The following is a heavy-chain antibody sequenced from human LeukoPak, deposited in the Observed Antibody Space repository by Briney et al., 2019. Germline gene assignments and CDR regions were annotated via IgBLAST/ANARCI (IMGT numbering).Heavy chain of an antibody. CDR3: ARDLVTMVRGVYDY. D-gene: IGHD3-10*01. Sequence: GGSLRLSCAASGFTFSSYWMSWVRQAPGKGLEWVANIKQDGSEKYYVDSVKGRFTISRDNARNSLYLQMNSLRAEDTAVYYCARDLVTMVRGVYDYWGQGTLVTVSS. V-gene: IGHV3-7*01. CDR2: IKQDGSEK. CDR1: GFTFSSYW. J-gene: IGHJ4*02.